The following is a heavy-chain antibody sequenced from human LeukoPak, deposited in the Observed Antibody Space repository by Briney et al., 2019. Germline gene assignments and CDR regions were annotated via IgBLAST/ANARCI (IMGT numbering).Heavy chain of an antibody. V-gene: IGHV3-15*01. CDR3: TTGLQDWLSREL. J-gene: IGHJ4*02. CDR2: IKSRTDGGTT. Sequence: GGSLRLSCAASGFTFSNAWMSWVRQAPGKGLEWVGRIKSRTDGGTTDYAAPVKGRFTISRDDSKNTLYLQMNSLKTEDTAMYYCTTGLQDWLSRELWGQGTLVTVSS. CDR1: GFTFSNAW. D-gene: IGHD3/OR15-3a*01.